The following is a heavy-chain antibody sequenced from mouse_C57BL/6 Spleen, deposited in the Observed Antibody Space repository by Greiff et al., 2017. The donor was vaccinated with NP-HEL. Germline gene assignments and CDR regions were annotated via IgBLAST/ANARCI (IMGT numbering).Heavy chain of an antibody. CDR2: IYPGGGYT. Sequence: VKLQESGAELVRPGTSVKMSCKASGYTFTNYWIGWAKQRPGHGLEWIGDIYPGGGYTNYNEKFKGKATLTADKSSSTAYMQFSSLTSEDSAIYYCARRGGDYAMDYWGQGPSVTVSS. V-gene: IGHV1-63*01. CDR3: ARRGGDYAMDY. J-gene: IGHJ4*01. CDR1: GYTFTNYW.